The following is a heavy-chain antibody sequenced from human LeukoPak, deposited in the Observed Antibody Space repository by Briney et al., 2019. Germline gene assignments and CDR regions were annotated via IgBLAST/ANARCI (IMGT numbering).Heavy chain of an antibody. CDR2: IIPIFGTA. CDR1: GGTFSSYA. CDR3: ARVQYWGRVDTAMDYYFDY. V-gene: IGHV1-69*13. D-gene: IGHD5-18*01. J-gene: IGHJ4*02. Sequence: GASVKVSCKASGGTFSSYAISWVRQAPGQGLEWTGGIIPIFGTANYAQKFQGRVTITADESTSTAYMELSSLRSEDTAVYYCARVQYWGRVDTAMDYYFDYWGQGTLVTVSS.